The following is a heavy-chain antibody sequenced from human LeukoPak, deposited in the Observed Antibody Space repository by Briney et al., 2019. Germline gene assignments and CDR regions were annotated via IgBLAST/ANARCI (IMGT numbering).Heavy chain of an antibody. CDR1: GYTFTGYY. Sequence: ASVKVSCKASGYTFTGYYMHWVRQAPGQGLEWMGWINPNSGGTNYAQKFQGRVTMTRDTSISTAYMGLSRLRSDDTAVYYCARGPDYDFWSGYYRGYFDYWGQGTLVTVSS. J-gene: IGHJ4*02. V-gene: IGHV1-2*02. D-gene: IGHD3-3*01. CDR2: INPNSGGT. CDR3: ARGPDYDFWSGYYRGYFDY.